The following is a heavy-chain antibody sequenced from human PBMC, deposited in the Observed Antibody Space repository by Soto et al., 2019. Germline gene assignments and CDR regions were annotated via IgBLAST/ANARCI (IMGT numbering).Heavy chain of an antibody. V-gene: IGHV5-10-1*01. CDR2: IDPSDSYT. D-gene: IGHD6-13*01. Sequence: GESLKISCKGSGYSFTTYWISWVRQMPGKGLEWMGRIDPSDSYTNYSPSFQGHVTISTAKSISTAHLQWSSLKASDTVLYYCARHLGNSSAVLLSWWGQGTLVTVSS. CDR1: GYSFTTYW. J-gene: IGHJ4*02. CDR3: ARHLGNSSAVLLSW.